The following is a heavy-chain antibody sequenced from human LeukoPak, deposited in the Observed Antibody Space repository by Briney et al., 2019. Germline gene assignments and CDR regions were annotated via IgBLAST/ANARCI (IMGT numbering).Heavy chain of an antibody. CDR1: ASSISSYY. V-gene: IGHV4-59*01. CDR2: IYYSGST. D-gene: IGHD5-18*01. Sequence: SETLSLTCTVSASSISSYYWSWIRHPPGKGLEWIGYIYYSGSTKYNPSLKSRVTISVDTSKNQFSLNLSSVTAADTAVYYCARDTREDTAMAYFDYWGQGTLVTVSS. CDR3: ARDTREDTAMAYFDY. J-gene: IGHJ4*02.